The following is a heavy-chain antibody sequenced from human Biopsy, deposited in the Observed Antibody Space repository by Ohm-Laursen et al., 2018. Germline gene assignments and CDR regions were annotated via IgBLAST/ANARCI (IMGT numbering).Heavy chain of an antibody. CDR1: GDSISTSTTYY. CDR3: ARHPTGFWFDP. V-gene: IGHV4-39*01. CDR2: IYNSETT. Sequence: SDTLSLTCTVSGDSISTSTTYYWAWLRQPPGKGLEWIGSIYNSETTFYNPSLKSRGAIYVDTPTNQFSLKVSSVTAADTALYYCARHPTGFWFDPWGHGTLVTVSS. J-gene: IGHJ5*02.